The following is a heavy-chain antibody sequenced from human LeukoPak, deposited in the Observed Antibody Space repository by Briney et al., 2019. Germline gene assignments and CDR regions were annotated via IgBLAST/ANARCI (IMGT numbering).Heavy chain of an antibody. Sequence: AGGSLRLSCAASGFTFSNYYMGWIRQAPGKGLEWVSYISRSGDSTYYADSLKGRFTISSDNAKNSLFLEMNSLRAKDTAFDFWARDGDQMYEVYDYWGQGTLVTVSS. CDR2: ISRSGDST. D-gene: IGHD7-27*01. CDR3: ARDGDQMYEVYDY. CDR1: GFTFSNYY. V-gene: IGHV3-11*04. J-gene: IGHJ4*02.